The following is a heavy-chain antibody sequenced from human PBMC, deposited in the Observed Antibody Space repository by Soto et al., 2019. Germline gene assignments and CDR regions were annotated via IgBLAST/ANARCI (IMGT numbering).Heavy chain of an antibody. D-gene: IGHD2-21*01. CDR2: IKQDGSEK. V-gene: IGHV3-7*01. J-gene: IGHJ5*02. Sequence: EVQLVESGGGLVQPGGSLRLSCAASGFTFSSYWMRWVRQAPGKGLEWVANIKQDGSEKYYVDSVKGRFTISRDNAKNSLYLQMHGLRAEDRAGYFCARDRGCGDLDLWGPGTLVTVFS. CDR1: GFTFSSYW. CDR3: ARDRGCGDLDL.